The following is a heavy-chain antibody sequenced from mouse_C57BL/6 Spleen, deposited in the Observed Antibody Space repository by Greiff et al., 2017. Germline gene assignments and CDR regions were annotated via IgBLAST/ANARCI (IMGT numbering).Heavy chain of an antibody. CDR1: GYTFTDYN. CDR3: ARGGDSSGYEAWFAY. V-gene: IGHV1-22*01. Sequence: EVKLMESGPELVKPGASVKMSCKASGYTFTDYNMHWVKQSHGKSLEWIGYINPNNGGNSYNQKFKGKATLTVNKSSSTAYMELRSLTSEDSAVYYCARGGDSSGYEAWFAYWGQGTLVTVSA. D-gene: IGHD3-2*02. CDR2: INPNNGGN. J-gene: IGHJ3*01.